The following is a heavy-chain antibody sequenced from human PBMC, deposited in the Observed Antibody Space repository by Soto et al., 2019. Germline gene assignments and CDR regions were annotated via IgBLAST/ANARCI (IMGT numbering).Heavy chain of an antibody. Sequence: EVQLVESGGGLVKPGGSLRLSCAASGFTFSSYSMNWVRQAPGKGLEWVSSISSSSSYIYYADSVKGRFTISRDNAKNLLYLQMNSLRAEDTAVYYCARDLPRGTGQQLVRGYYYYGMDVWGQGTTVTVSS. CDR3: ARDLPRGTGQQLVRGYYYYGMDV. V-gene: IGHV3-21*01. CDR2: ISSSSSYI. J-gene: IGHJ6*02. CDR1: GFTFSSYS. D-gene: IGHD6-13*01.